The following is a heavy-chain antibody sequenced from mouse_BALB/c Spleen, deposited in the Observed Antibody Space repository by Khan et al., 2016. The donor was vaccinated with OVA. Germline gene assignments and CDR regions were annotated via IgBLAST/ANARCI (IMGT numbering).Heavy chain of an antibody. CDR3: TRGYGNYVRYYFDY. CDR2: IDPYYGGA. CDR1: GYSFTGYN. Sequence: VQLQQSGPELEKPGASVKISCKASGYSFTGYNMNWVKQSNGKSLEWIGNIDPYYGGATYNLKFKGKATLTVDKSSSTAYMQLKSLTSEDSAVYYCTRGYGNYVRYYFDYWGQGTTLTVSS. V-gene: IGHV1-39*01. D-gene: IGHD2-10*02. J-gene: IGHJ2*01.